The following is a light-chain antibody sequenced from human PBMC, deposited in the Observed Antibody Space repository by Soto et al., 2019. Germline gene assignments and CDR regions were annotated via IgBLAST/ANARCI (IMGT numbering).Light chain of an antibody. CDR3: MQTLQTPYT. J-gene: IGKJ2*01. CDR2: LGS. Sequence: IVMTQSPLSLPVTPGEPASISCRSSQSLLYGAGYMYVDWYLQKPGQTPQLLIFLGSNRASGVPDRFSGSVSGTDFTLKISRVETEDVGVYYCMQTLQTPYTFGQGTKLEIK. CDR1: QSLLYGAGYMY. V-gene: IGKV2-28*01.